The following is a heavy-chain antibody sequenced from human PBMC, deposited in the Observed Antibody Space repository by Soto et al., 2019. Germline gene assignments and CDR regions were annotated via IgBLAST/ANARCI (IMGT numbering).Heavy chain of an antibody. V-gene: IGHV1-69*01. CDR1: GGTFSSYA. CDR3: ARDSGYSSSSVTGDY. J-gene: IGHJ4*02. Sequence: QVQLVQSGAEVKKPGSSVKVSCKASGGTFSSYAISWVRQAPGQGLELMGGIIPIFGTANDAQKFQGSVTITADESTSTACMELSGLRFEDTAVYYCARDSGYSSSSVTGDYWGQGTLVTVSS. D-gene: IGHD6-13*01. CDR2: IIPIFGTA.